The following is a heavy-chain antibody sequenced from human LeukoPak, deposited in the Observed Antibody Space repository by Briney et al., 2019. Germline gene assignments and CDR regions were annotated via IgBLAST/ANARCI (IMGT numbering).Heavy chain of an antibody. Sequence: PARSLRLSCAASGFTFSYYTMHWVRQAPRQGLDWVAVISYDGSNEYYADSVKGRFTISRDNSTSTLYLQMNSLRVEDTAVYYCARVLNYYDSSGYYFSYWGQGTLVTVSS. CDR3: ARVLNYYDSSGYYFSY. V-gene: IGHV3-30-3*01. CDR2: ISYDGSNE. J-gene: IGHJ4*02. CDR1: GFTFSYYT. D-gene: IGHD3-22*01.